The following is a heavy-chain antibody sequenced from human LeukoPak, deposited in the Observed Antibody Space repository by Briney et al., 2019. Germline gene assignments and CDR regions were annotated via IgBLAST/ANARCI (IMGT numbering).Heavy chain of an antibody. CDR2: INCNGGGT. V-gene: IGHV1-2*06. D-gene: IGHD2-21*01. CDR1: GYTFTGYY. Sequence: ASVKVSCKASGYTFTGYYIHWVRQAPGQGLEWMGRINCNGGGTSYAQKFQGRVTMTRDTSISTAYMELDRLTSDNTAVYYCARDYGPYPGCSWFDPWGQGTLVTVSS. CDR3: ARDYGPYPGCSWFDP. J-gene: IGHJ5*02.